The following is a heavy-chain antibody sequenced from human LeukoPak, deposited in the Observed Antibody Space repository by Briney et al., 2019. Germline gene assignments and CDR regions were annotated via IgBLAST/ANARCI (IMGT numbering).Heavy chain of an antibody. D-gene: IGHD6-13*01. CDR2: ISWNSGRI. Sequence: PGRSLRLSCAASGFTFDDYAMHWVRQVPGKGLEWVSGISWNSGRIGYADSVKGRFTISRDNAKNSLYLQMNSLRAEDTALYYCAKALSGEDSSSSGVDYWGQGTLVIVSS. CDR1: GFTFDDYA. V-gene: IGHV3-9*01. CDR3: AKALSGEDSSSSGVDY. J-gene: IGHJ4*02.